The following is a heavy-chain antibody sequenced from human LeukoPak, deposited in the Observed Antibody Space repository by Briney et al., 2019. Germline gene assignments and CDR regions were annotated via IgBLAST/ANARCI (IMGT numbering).Heavy chain of an antibody. D-gene: IGHD2-21*01. CDR3: ARHLNNCGDDCYIFDY. Sequence: SETLSLTCTVSGGSISSGDYYWSWIRQPPGKCLEWIGYIYYSGSTYYNPSLKSRVTISVDTSKNQFSLRVSSVTAADTAVYYCARHLNNCGDDCYIFDYWGQGTLVTVSS. CDR1: GGSISSGDYY. J-gene: IGHJ4*02. V-gene: IGHV4-30-4*01. CDR2: IYYSGST.